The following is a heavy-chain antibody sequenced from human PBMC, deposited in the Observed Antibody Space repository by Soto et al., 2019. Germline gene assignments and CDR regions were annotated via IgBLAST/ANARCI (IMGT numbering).Heavy chain of an antibody. CDR3: TTTHCSEDSSGYYVVY. Sequence: EVQLVESGGGLVKPGGSLRLSCAASGFTFSNAWMNWVRQAPGKGLEWVGRIKSKTDGGTTDYAAPVKGRFTISRDDSKYTLYLQMNSLKLEDTAVYYCTTTHCSEDSSGYYVVYWGQGTLVTVFS. CDR1: GFTFSNAW. V-gene: IGHV3-15*07. D-gene: IGHD3-22*01. J-gene: IGHJ4*02. CDR2: IKSKTDGGTT.